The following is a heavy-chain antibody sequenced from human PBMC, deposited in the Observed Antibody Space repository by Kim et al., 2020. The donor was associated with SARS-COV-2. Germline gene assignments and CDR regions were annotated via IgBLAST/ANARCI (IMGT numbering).Heavy chain of an antibody. CDR2: VYHNGDT. CDR1: GGSISRYY. Sequence: SETLSLTCTVSGGSISRYYWTWIRQPPGKGLEWIGYVYHNGDTNYNPSLRSRVTLSVDTSQNQFFLKLGSVTFADTAIYYCARETPPRTMVPGPRGFDYWGQGIKVTVST. J-gene: IGHJ4*02. D-gene: IGHD3-10*01. V-gene: IGHV4-59*01. CDR3: ARETPPRTMVPGPRGFDY.